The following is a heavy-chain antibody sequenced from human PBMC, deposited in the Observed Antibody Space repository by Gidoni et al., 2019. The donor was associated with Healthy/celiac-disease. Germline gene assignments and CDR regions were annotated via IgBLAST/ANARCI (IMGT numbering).Heavy chain of an antibody. D-gene: IGHD6-19*01. CDR3: ARFNSSAVGPYWFDP. CDR2: INHSGST. CDR1: GGSFSGYY. Sequence: QVQLQQWGAGLLKPSETLSLTCAVYGGSFSGYYWSWIRQPPGKGLEWIGEINHSGSTNYTPSLKSRVTISVDTSKNQFSLKLSSVTAADTAVYYCARFNSSAVGPYWFDPWGQGTLVTVSS. V-gene: IGHV4-34*01. J-gene: IGHJ5*02.